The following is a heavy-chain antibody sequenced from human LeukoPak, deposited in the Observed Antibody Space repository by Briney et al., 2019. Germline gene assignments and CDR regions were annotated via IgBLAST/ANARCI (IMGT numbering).Heavy chain of an antibody. J-gene: IGHJ4*02. V-gene: IGHV1-18*01. CDR3: ARDGHRRYYYEGSDYRFDY. D-gene: IGHD3-22*01. Sequence: ASVKVSCKASGHTFTSYGLSWVRQAPGQGLEWMGWISGYNGNANYAQKFQGRVTMTTDTSTSTAYMELRSLRSDDTAVYYCARDGHRRYYYEGSDYRFDYWGQGTLVTVSS. CDR2: ISGYNGNA. CDR1: GHTFTSYG.